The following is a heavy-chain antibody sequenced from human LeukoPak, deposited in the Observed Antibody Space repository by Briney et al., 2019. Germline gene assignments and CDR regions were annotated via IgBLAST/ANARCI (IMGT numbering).Heavy chain of an antibody. Sequence: ASVTVSCKASGYTFTDYYIYWVRQAPGHALEWMRRIHRSSCRTSCGQMFEGTVTMTCDTKLSTAYIDLTRLKSCDTAVYYCASGQSSSPSFDHWGQGTLVTVSS. J-gene: IGHJ4*02. CDR1: GYTFTDYY. CDR2: IHRSSCRT. D-gene: IGHD6-6*01. CDR3: ASGQSSSPSFDH. V-gene: IGHV1-2*06.